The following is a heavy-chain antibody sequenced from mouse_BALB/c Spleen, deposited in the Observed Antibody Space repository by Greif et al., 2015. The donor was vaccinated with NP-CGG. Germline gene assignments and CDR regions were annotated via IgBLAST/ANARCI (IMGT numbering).Heavy chain of an antibody. CDR1: GFTFSSYA. Sequence: EVQLVESGGGLVKPGGSLKLSCAASGFTFSSYAMSWVRQTPEKRLEWVASISSGGSTYYPDSVKGRFTISRDNARNILYLQMSSLRSEDTAMYYCARGPNYYGSSSSYYFDYWGQGTTLTVSS. D-gene: IGHD1-1*01. CDR3: ARGPNYYGSSSSYYFDY. CDR2: ISSGGST. V-gene: IGHV5-6-5*01. J-gene: IGHJ2*01.